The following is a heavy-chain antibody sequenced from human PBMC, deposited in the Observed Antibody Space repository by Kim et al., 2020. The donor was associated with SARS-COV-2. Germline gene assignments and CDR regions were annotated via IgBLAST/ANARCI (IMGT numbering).Heavy chain of an antibody. V-gene: IGHV3-30*04. Sequence: GGSLRLSCAASGFTFSSYAMHWVRQAPGKGLEWVAVISYDGSNKYYADSVKGRFTISRDNSKNTLYLQMNSLRAEDTAVYYCAREDDSSGCDYWGQGTLV. CDR3: AREDDSSGCDY. J-gene: IGHJ4*02. CDR2: ISYDGSNK. CDR1: GFTFSSYA. D-gene: IGHD3-22*01.